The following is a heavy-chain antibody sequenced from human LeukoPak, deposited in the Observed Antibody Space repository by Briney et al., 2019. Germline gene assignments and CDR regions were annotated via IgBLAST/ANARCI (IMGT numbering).Heavy chain of an antibody. CDR3: AKSSDYGDYVGTFDY. CDR1: GFTFSSYG. V-gene: IGHV3-33*06. CDR2: IWYDGSNK. Sequence: PGGSLRLSCAASGFTFSSYGMHWVRQAPGKGLEWVAVIWYDGSNKYYADSVKGRFTISRDNSKNTLYLQMNSLRAEDTAVYYCAKSSDYGDYVGTFDYWGQGTLVTVSS. J-gene: IGHJ4*02. D-gene: IGHD4-17*01.